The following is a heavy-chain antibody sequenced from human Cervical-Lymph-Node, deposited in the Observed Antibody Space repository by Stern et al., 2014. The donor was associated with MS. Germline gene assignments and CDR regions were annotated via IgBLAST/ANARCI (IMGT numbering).Heavy chain of an antibody. CDR3: ARALGPLGGGDEYYFDY. V-gene: IGHV1-8*01. Sequence: VQLVESGAEVKKPGASVKVSCKASGYTFTSYDINWVRQATGQGLEWMGWMNPNSGNTGYAQKFQGRVTMTRNTSISTAYMELSSLRSEDTAVYYCARALGPLGGGDEYYFDYWGQGTLVTVSS. J-gene: IGHJ4*02. D-gene: IGHD2-21*02. CDR1: GYTFTSYD. CDR2: MNPNSGNT.